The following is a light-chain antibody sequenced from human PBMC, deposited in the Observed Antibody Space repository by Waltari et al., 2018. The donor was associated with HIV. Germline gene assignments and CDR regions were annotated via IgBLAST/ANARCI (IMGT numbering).Light chain of an antibody. CDR2: KDT. CDR1: VLAKQY. CDR3: QSSDDSRPWI. V-gene: IGLV3-25*03. J-gene: IGLJ2*01. Sequence: YELTQPPSMSVSPGQTAKITCSGDVLAKQYAYWYQQKPGQAPVLVMSKDTERPSDIPERFSGSSSGTTVTLTISGVQAEDEADYHCQSSDDSRPWIFGGGTKMTVL.